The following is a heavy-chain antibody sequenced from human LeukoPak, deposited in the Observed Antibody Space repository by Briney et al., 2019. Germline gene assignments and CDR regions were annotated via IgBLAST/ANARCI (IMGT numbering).Heavy chain of an antibody. J-gene: IGHJ3*02. D-gene: IGHD4-23*01. CDR1: GGTFSSYA. CDR2: IIPIFGAA. CDR3: ARLLPGGGKAFDI. V-gene: IGHV1-69*13. Sequence: ASVKVSCKASGGTFSSYAISWVRQAPGQGLEWMGGIIPIFGAANYAQKFQGRVTITADESTSTAYMKLSSLRSEDTAVYYCARLLPGGGKAFDIWGQGTMVTVSS.